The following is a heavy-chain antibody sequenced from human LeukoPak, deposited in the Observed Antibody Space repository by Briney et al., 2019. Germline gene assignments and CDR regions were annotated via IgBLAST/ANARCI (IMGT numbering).Heavy chain of an antibody. CDR1: GGTFSSYA. J-gene: IGHJ4*02. Sequence: SVKVSCKASGGTFSSYAISWVRQAPGQGLEWMGRIIPILGIANYAQKFQERVTITRDMSTSTAYMELSSLRSEDTAVYYCAASPYYYDSSGGYWGQGTLVTVSS. D-gene: IGHD3-22*01. V-gene: IGHV1-69*04. CDR3: AASPYYYDSSGGY. CDR2: IIPILGIA.